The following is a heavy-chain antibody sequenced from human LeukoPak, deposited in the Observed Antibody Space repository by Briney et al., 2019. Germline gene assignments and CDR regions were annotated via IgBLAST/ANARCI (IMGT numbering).Heavy chain of an antibody. CDR1: LFSVSSKY. Sequence: GRSLRLSRAPSLFSVSSKYMSWVRQDPGEGLEWASFSDTRSNESYTNTLEGRFTISRDNSKNMVYLQMNSVRAEDTALYYCAGGQIFTSGEFDNWGQGALVTVSS. J-gene: IGHJ4*02. V-gene: IGHV3-53*01. D-gene: IGHD3-3*01. CDR2: SDTRSNE. CDR3: AGGQIFTSGEFDN.